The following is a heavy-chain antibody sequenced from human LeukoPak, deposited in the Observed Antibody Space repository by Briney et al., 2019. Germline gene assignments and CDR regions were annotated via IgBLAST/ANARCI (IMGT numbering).Heavy chain of an antibody. D-gene: IGHD6-13*01. CDR1: GGSISSSSYY. Sequence: KPSETLSLTCTVSGGSISSSSYYWGWIRQPPGKGLEWIGSIYYSGSTYYNPSLKSRVTISVDTSKNQFSLKLSSVTAADTAVYYCARALEDSSSWYFGYYYYYYMDVWGKGTTVTVSS. J-gene: IGHJ6*03. V-gene: IGHV4-39*07. CDR2: IYYSGST. CDR3: ARALEDSSSWYFGYYYYYYMDV.